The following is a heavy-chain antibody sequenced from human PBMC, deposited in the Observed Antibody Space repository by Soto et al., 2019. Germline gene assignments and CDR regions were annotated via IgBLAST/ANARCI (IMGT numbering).Heavy chain of an antibody. D-gene: IGHD2-2*01. CDR3: ARDDVVVVPAALPGNYYYGMEV. CDR2: ISAYNGNT. CDR1: GYTFTSYG. V-gene: IGHV1-18*01. J-gene: IGHJ6*02. Sequence: ASVKVSCKASGYTFTSYGISWVRQAPGQGLEWMGWISAYNGNTNYAQKLQGRVTMTTDTSTSTAYMELRSLRSDDTAVYYCARDDVVVVPAALPGNYYYGMEVWG.